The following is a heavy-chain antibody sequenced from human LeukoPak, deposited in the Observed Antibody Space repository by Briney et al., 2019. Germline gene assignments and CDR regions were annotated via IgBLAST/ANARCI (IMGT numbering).Heavy chain of an antibody. CDR3: ARSIPYGTTWYGRSDY. V-gene: IGHV3-7*03. D-gene: IGHD6-13*01. CDR2: IKPDGTAK. Sequence: GGSLRLSCAASGFPFSSYSMTWVRQAPGKGLEWVANIKPDGTAKFYVDSVKGRFTISRDNALNSLYLQMNSLRAEDTAIYYCARSIPYGTTWYGRSDYWGQGTLVTVSS. J-gene: IGHJ4*02. CDR1: GFPFSSYS.